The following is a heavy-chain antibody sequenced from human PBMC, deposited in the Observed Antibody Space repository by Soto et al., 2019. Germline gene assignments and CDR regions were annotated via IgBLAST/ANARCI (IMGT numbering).Heavy chain of an antibody. CDR2: IDPSDSYT. V-gene: IGHV5-10-1*01. Sequence: GESLKISCKGSGYSFTSYWISWVRQMPGKGLEWMGRIDPSDSYTNYSPSFQGHVTISADKSISTAYLQWSSLKAPDTAMYYCARRPYDSSGYYYAWFDPWGQGTLVTVSS. CDR1: GYSFTSYW. D-gene: IGHD3-22*01. J-gene: IGHJ5*02. CDR3: ARRPYDSSGYYYAWFDP.